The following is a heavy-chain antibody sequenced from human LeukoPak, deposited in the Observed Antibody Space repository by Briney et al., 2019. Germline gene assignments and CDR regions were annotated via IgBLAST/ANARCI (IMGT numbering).Heavy chain of an antibody. CDR1: GFTFSSYS. CDR2: ISSSSSYI. D-gene: IGHD5-18*01. Sequence: GGSVRLSCAASGFTFSSYSMNWVRQAPGKGLEWVSSISSSSSYIYYAGSVKGRFTISRDNTKNSLYLQMNSLRAEDTAVYYCARVGTAMVRLYYFDYWGQGTLVTVSS. CDR3: ARVGTAMVRLYYFDY. J-gene: IGHJ4*02. V-gene: IGHV3-21*01.